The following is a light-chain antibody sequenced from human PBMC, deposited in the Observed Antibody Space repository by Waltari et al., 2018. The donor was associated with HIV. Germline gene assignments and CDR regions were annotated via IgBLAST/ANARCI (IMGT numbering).Light chain of an antibody. J-gene: IGLJ2*01. V-gene: IGLV2-8*01. Sequence: QSALTQPPSASGSPGQSVTIACTGTSSDVGGYDYVSWYQQNPGKAPKLMIYELSKRPSGVPVRFSGSKSGNTASLTVSGLQAEDEADYYCSSFAGTNNLVFGGGPKLTVL. CDR2: ELS. CDR1: SSDVGGYDY. CDR3: SSFAGTNNLV.